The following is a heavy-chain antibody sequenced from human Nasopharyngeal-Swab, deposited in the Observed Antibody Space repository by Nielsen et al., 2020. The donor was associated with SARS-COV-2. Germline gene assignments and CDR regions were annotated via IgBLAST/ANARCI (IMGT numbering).Heavy chain of an antibody. D-gene: IGHD2-2*02. CDR3: VLVPAAIPA. J-gene: IGHJ4*02. Sequence: WIRQPPGKGLEWVAVISYDGSNKYYADSVKGRFTISRDNSKSTLYLQMNSLRAEDTAVYYCVLVPAAIPAWGQGTLVTVSS. CDR2: ISYDGSNK. V-gene: IGHV3-30*04.